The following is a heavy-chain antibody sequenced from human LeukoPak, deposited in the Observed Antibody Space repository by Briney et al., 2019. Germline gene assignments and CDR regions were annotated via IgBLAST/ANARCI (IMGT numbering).Heavy chain of an antibody. D-gene: IGHD3-9*01. Sequence: SETLSLTCTVSGGSISSYYWSWIRQPAGKGLEWIGRIYTSGSTNYNPSLKSRVTMSVDTSKNRFSLKLSSVTAADTAVYYCARDMTGYYPYYYYMDVWGKGTTVTVSS. CDR1: GGSISSYY. J-gene: IGHJ6*03. CDR2: IYTSGST. CDR3: ARDMTGYYPYYYYMDV. V-gene: IGHV4-4*07.